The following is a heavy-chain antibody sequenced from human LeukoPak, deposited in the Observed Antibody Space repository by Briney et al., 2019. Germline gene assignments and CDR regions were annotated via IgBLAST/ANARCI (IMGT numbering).Heavy chain of an antibody. Sequence: ASVKVSCKASGYIFTNYGINWVRRAPGQGLECMGWISAYNGNTNYAQKLQDRVTMTTDTSTNTAYMELRSLRSDDTAVYFCARGHYDYIWGSYRPGYFDLWGRGTLVTVSS. CDR1: GYIFTNYG. D-gene: IGHD3-16*02. V-gene: IGHV1-18*01. CDR3: ARGHYDYIWGSYRPGYFDL. CDR2: ISAYNGNT. J-gene: IGHJ2*01.